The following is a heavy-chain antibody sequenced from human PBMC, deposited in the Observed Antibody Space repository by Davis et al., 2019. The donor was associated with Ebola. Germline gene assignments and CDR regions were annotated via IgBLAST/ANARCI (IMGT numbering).Heavy chain of an antibody. D-gene: IGHD3-22*01. Sequence: SETLSLTCAVSGGSVSSLSYYWNWIRQPPGKGLEWIGHIYYSGSTNYNPSLKSRVTMSVDTSKNQFSLKLSSVTAADTAVYYCAREAYYYDSSGYYGASRSMDVWGQGTTVTVSS. V-gene: IGHV4-61*01. CDR1: GGSVSSLSYY. CDR3: AREAYYYDSSGYYGASRSMDV. CDR2: IYYSGST. J-gene: IGHJ6*02.